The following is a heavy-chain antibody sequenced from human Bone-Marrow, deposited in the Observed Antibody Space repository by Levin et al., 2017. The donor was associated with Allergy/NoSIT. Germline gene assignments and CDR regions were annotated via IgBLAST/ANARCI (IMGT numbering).Heavy chain of an antibody. Sequence: PGGSLRLSCAASGFTLSDHYIDWVRQAPGMGLEWVGRSRNKANSYTTEYAASVKGRFSLSRDDSKNSLYLQMNSLKTEDTAVYFCARDAAGARGLGTSHWDCWGQGTLVTVSS. CDR3: ARDAAGARGLGTSHWDC. D-gene: IGHD1-7*01. J-gene: IGHJ4*02. CDR1: GFTLSDHY. V-gene: IGHV3-72*01. CDR2: SRNKANSYTT.